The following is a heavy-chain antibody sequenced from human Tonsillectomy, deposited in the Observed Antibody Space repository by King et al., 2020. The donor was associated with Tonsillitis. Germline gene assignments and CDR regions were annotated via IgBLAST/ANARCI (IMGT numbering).Heavy chain of an antibody. Sequence: VQLVESGGGLVKPGGSLRLSCVASGFTFSKAWMSWVRQAPGKGLEWVGRIRSKTDGGTTDYVAPVKGRFTISRDDSKNTVYLQMNSLKTEETAVYYCTTLLNYDILTCDYFDYWGQGTLVTVSS. J-gene: IGHJ4*02. CDR3: TTLLNYDILTCDYFDY. CDR1: GFTFSKAW. D-gene: IGHD3-9*01. V-gene: IGHV3-15*01. CDR2: IRSKTDGGTT.